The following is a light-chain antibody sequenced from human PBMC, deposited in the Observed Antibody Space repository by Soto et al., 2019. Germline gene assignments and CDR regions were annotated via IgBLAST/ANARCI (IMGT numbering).Light chain of an antibody. V-gene: IGLV2-14*01. CDR2: EVT. Sequence: QSVLAQPASVSVSPGQAITLSFPGTTSDFGFYNYVSWYQHHPGKAPKLLIYEVTNRHSGVSNRFSGSKSGNTASLTISGLQAEDEADYYCSSYTSSTDYVFGTGTKVTVL. J-gene: IGLJ1*01. CDR3: SSYTSSTDYV. CDR1: TSDFGFYNY.